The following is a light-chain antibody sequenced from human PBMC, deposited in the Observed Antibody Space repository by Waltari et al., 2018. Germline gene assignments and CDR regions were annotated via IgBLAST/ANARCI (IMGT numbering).Light chain of an antibody. J-gene: IGLJ3*02. CDR2: DVT. CDR3: SSRTSSITWV. CDR1: SRDVGAFHY. V-gene: IGLV2-14*03. Sequence: QSALTPPAPVSGSPGQSITIPCTGTSRDVGAFHYVPWSQQHPGQAPKVVIYDVTKRPSGVSNRFSGSQSGSTASLTISGLQAEDEADYYCSSRTSSITWVFGGGTKLTVL.